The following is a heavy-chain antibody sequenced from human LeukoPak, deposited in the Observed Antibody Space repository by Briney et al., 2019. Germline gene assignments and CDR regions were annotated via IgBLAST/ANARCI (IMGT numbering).Heavy chain of an antibody. CDR2: INPSGGST. Sequence: ASVKVSCKASGYTFTSYYMHWVRQAPGQGLEWMGIINPSGGSTSYAQKFQGRVTMTRDMSTSTVYMELSSLRSEDTAVYYCARDQGVTILDYWAREPWSPSPQ. J-gene: IGHJ4*02. D-gene: IGHD3-3*01. V-gene: IGHV1-46*01. CDR1: GYTFTSYY. CDR3: ARDQGVTILDY.